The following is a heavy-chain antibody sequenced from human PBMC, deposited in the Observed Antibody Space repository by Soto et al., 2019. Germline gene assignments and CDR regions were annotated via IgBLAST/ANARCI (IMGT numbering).Heavy chain of an antibody. J-gene: IGHJ6*02. D-gene: IGHD5-18*01. CDR1: GYGFTGYF. CDR2: INLNSGGT. Sequence: GASVKVSCKASGYGFTGYFTNWVRQAPGQGLEWMGWINLNSGGTNYAQKFQGRVTMTRDTSISTAYMELSRLRSDDTAVYYCARGGDTAMVYHGMDVCGQGTTVTVYS. V-gene: IGHV1-2*02. CDR3: ARGGDTAMVYHGMDV.